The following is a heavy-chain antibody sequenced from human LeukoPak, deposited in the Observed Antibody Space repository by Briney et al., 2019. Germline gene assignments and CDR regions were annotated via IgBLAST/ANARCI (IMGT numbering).Heavy chain of an antibody. V-gene: IGHV3-21*01. CDR1: GFSFSLYS. D-gene: IGHD6-13*01. J-gene: IGHJ4*02. CDR2: ISSSSSYK. CDR3: ARETRQQVDYFDY. Sequence: PGGSLRLSCAASGFSFSLYSMTWVRQAPGKGLEWVSSISSSSSYKFYADSVKGRFTISRDNAKNSLYLQMNSLRAEDTAVYYCARETRQQVDYFDYWGQGTLATVSS.